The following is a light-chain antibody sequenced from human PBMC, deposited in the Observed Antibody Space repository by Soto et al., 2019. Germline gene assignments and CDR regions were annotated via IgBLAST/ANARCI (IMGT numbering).Light chain of an antibody. CDR3: QQYNHWRSIS. CDR1: ETVRSN. J-gene: IGKJ5*01. Sequence: RVMTQSPDTLSVSPGERATLSCRASETVRSNLAWYQQKPGQAPRLLIYAASTRATGIPARFIGNGSGTELTLTISSLQSEDFAVYYCQQYNHWRSISFGQGTRLEIK. CDR2: AAS. V-gene: IGKV3D-15*01.